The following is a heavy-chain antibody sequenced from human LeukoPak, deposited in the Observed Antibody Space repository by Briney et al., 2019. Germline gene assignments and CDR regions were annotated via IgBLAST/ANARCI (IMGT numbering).Heavy chain of an antibody. CDR1: GGSISSYY. D-gene: IGHD3-10*01. V-gene: IGHV4-4*07. CDR3: ARDLRAGDMDV. CDR2: MYTSGST. J-gene: IGHJ6*03. Sequence: SETLSLTCTVSGGSISSYYWSWIRQPAGKGLEWIRRMYTSGSTNYNPSLKSRVTISGDKSKNQFSLKLSSVTAADTAVYYCARDLRAGDMDVWGKGTTVTVSS.